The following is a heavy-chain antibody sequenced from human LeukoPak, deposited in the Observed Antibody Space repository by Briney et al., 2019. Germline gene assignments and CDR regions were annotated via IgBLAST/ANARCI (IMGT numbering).Heavy chain of an antibody. CDR2: ISYDGSNK. CDR1: GFTFSSYG. D-gene: IGHD3-22*01. Sequence: GGSLRLSCAASGFTFSSYGMHWVRQAPGKGLEWVAVISYDGSNKYYADSVKGRFTISRDNSKNTLYLQMNSLRAEDTAVYYCARDIVSSGYPLCYFDYWGQGTLVTVSS. CDR3: ARDIVSSGYPLCYFDY. V-gene: IGHV3-30*03. J-gene: IGHJ4*02.